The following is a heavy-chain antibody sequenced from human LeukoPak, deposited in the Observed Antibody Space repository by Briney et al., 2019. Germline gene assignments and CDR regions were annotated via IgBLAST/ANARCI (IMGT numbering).Heavy chain of an antibody. CDR2: ISAYNGNT. V-gene: IGHV1-18*01. Sequence: ASVKVSCKASGYTFTSYGISWVRQAPGQGLEWMGWISAYNGNTNYAQKLQGRVTMTTDTSTSTAYMELRSPRSDDTAVYYCARYYDILTGYGEDAFDIWGQGTMVTVSS. CDR1: GYTFTSYG. CDR3: ARYYDILTGYGEDAFDI. J-gene: IGHJ3*02. D-gene: IGHD3-9*01.